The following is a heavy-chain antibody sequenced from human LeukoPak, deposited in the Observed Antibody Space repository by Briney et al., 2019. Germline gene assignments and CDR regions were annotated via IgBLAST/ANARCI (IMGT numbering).Heavy chain of an antibody. V-gene: IGHV1-2*04. CDR2: INPNSGGA. CDR3: ARGGSSWQYNWFDP. D-gene: IGHD6-13*01. CDR1: GYTFTGYY. Sequence: ASVKVSCTASGYTFTGYYMHWVRQAPGQGLEWMGWINPNSGGANYAQKFQGWVTMTRDTSISTAYMELSRLRSDDTAVYYCARGGSSWQYNWFDPWGQGTLVTVSS. J-gene: IGHJ5*02.